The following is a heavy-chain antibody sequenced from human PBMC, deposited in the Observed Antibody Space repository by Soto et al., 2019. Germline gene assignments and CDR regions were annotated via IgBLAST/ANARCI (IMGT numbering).Heavy chain of an antibody. D-gene: IGHD2-15*01. CDR3: ASICSGGSCYSGYAFDI. J-gene: IGHJ3*02. V-gene: IGHV3-21*01. CDR1: GFTFSSYS. CDR2: ISSSSSYI. Sequence: GSLRLSCAASGFTFSSYSMNWVRQAQGKGLEWVSSISSSSSYIYYADSVKGRFTISRDNAKNSLYLQMNSLRAEDTAVYYCASICSGGSCYSGYAFDIWGQGTMVTVSS.